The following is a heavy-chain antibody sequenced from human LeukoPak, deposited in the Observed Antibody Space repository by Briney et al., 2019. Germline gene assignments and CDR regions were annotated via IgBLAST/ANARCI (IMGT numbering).Heavy chain of an antibody. CDR3: AKEMTYYYDMDV. CDR1: EFTFSSYA. Sequence: AGGSLRLFCAASEFTFSSYAMSWVRQAPGKGLEWVSAISGSGSGTYYADSVKGRFTIPRDNPKTTLYLQMNSLRAEDTAVYYCAKEMTYYYDMDVWGQGTTVTVSS. V-gene: IGHV3-23*01. CDR2: ISGSGSGT. J-gene: IGHJ6*02.